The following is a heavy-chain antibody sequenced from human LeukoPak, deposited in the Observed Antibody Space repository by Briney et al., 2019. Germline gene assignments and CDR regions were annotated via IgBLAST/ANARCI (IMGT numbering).Heavy chain of an antibody. CDR2: ISGSGGST. D-gene: IGHD6-6*01. CDR1: GNYW. Sequence: GGSLRLSCAASGNYWMHWVRQAPGKGLEWVSAISGSGGSTYYADSVKGRFTISRDNSKNTLYLQMNSLRAEDTAVYYCAKPVYNSFDFDYWGQGTLVTVSS. V-gene: IGHV3-23*01. CDR3: AKPVYNSFDFDY. J-gene: IGHJ4*02.